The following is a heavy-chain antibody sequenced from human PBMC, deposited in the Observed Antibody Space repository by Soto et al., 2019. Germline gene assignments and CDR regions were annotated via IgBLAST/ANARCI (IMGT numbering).Heavy chain of an antibody. D-gene: IGHD3-22*01. CDR3: ARYKGFSSGYYSY. CDR2: MNPNSGNT. CDR1: GYTFTSHD. J-gene: IGHJ4*02. Sequence: ASVKVSCKASGYTFTSHDINWVRQATGQGLEWMGWMNPNSGNTGYTQKFQGRVTMTRDESTSTAYMELSSLRSEDTAVYYCARYKGFSSGYYSYWGQGTLVTVS. V-gene: IGHV1-8*01.